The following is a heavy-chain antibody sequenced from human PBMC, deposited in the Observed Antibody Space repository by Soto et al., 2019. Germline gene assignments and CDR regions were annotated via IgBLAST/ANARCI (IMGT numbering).Heavy chain of an antibody. CDR1: GYSFTSFW. CDR2: IYPGDSDT. V-gene: IGHV5-51*01. Sequence: PGESLKISCKGSGYSFTSFWIGWVRQMPGKGLEWMGIIYPGDSDTRYSPSFQGQVTISADKSISTAYLQWSSLKASDTAMYYCARPIGYCSSTSCSPRWFDPWGQGTLVT. J-gene: IGHJ5*02. CDR3: ARPIGYCSSTSCSPRWFDP. D-gene: IGHD2-2*03.